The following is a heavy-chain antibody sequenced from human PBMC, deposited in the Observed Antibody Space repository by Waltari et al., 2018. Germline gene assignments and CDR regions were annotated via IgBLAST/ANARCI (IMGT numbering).Heavy chain of an antibody. Sequence: QVQLQESGPGLVKPSETLSLTCTVSGGSISSYYWSWIRQPPGKGLEWIGYIYYSGSTNYNPSLKRRVTIAVDTSKNQFSLKLSSVTAADTAVYYCARGGDYGDYSNYYYMDVWGKGTTVTVSS. D-gene: IGHD4-17*01. CDR1: GGSISSYY. J-gene: IGHJ6*03. CDR3: ARGGDYGDYSNYYYMDV. V-gene: IGHV4-59*01. CDR2: IYYSGST.